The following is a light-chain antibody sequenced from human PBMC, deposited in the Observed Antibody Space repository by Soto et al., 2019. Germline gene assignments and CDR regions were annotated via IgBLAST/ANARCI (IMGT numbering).Light chain of an antibody. V-gene: IGLV2-14*01. CDR1: SSDVGGYNY. J-gene: IGLJ2*01. CDR3: SSYTSSIL. Sequence: QSALTQPASVSGSPGQSITISCTGTSSDVGGYNYVSWYQQHPDKAPKLMIYDVSNRPSGVSNRFSGSKSGNTASLTIFGLQAEDEADYYCSSYTSSILFGGGTKVTVL. CDR2: DVS.